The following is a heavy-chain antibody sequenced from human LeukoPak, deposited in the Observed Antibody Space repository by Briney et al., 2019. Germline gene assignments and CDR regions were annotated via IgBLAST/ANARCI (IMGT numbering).Heavy chain of an antibody. J-gene: IGHJ4*02. D-gene: IGHD2-21*02. CDR3: ARTARRFDY. CDR2: IYVSGDT. CDR1: GDSIASSF. V-gene: IGHV4-59*08. Sequence: PSETLSLTCTVSGDSIASSFWSWIRQPPGEGLECIGYIYVSGDTNYNPSLEGRATMSLDTSNNQFSLRLNSVTAADTAVYFCARTARRFDYWGQGILVTVSS.